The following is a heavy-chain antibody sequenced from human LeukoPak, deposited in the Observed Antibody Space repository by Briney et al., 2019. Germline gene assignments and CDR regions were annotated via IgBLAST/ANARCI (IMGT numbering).Heavy chain of an antibody. D-gene: IGHD5-24*01. Sequence: PGASLRLSCAASGFTFSSYNMNWVRQAPGKGLEWVSYISSSSSTIFYADSVRGRFTISRDNAKNSLHLQMDSLRDEDTAVYFCAIQLRDGYNPHWGQGALVTVSS. CDR3: AIQLRDGYNPH. CDR2: ISSSSSTI. V-gene: IGHV3-48*02. J-gene: IGHJ4*02. CDR1: GFTFSSYN.